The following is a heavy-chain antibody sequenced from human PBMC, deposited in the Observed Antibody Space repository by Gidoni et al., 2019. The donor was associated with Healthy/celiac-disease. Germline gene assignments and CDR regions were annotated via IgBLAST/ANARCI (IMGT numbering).Heavy chain of an antibody. D-gene: IGHD2-8*01. CDR1: GYTFTSYG. CDR3: ARDLVCNNGVCYSFGGYYYYYGMDV. CDR2: ISAYNGNT. V-gene: IGHV1-18*04. Sequence: QVQLVQSGAEVKTPGASVKASCKASGYTFTSYGISWVRQARGKGLEWMGWISAYNGNTNYAQKLQGGVTMTTDTSTSTAYMELRSLRSDDTAVYYCARDLVCNNGVCYSFGGYYYYYGMDVWGQGTTVTVSS. J-gene: IGHJ6*02.